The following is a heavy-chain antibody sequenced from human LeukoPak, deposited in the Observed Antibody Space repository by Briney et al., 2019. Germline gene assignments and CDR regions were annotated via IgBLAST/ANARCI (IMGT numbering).Heavy chain of an antibody. V-gene: IGHV3-7*03. CDR3: TTDGHVLRYFDWLSNFDY. CDR2: IKQDGSEK. CDR1: GFTFTHYA. Sequence: GGSLRLSCAASGFTFTHYAMHWVRQTPGKGLEWVAYIKQDGSEKYYMDSVKGRFTISRDNAKNSLYLQMNSLKTEDTAVYYCTTDGHVLRYFDWLSNFDYWGQGTLVTVSS. J-gene: IGHJ4*02. D-gene: IGHD3-9*01.